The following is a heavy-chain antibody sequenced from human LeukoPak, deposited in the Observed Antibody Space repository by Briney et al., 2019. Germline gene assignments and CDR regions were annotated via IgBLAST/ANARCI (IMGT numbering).Heavy chain of an antibody. D-gene: IGHD1-26*01. CDR2: IYNSGST. V-gene: IGHV4-61*08. CDR3: ARSKWELLDS. CDR1: GGSVSSGGFY. J-gene: IGHJ4*02. Sequence: PSETLSLTCTVSGGSVSSGGFYWSWIRQPPGKGLEWIGYIYNSGSTNYNPSLKSRATISVDTSKNQFSLKLSSVTAADTAVYYCARSKWELLDSWGQGTLVTVSS.